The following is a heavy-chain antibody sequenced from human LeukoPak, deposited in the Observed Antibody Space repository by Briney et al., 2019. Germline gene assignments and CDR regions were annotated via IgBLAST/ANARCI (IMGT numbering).Heavy chain of an antibody. CDR2: ISSSGAST. V-gene: IGHV3-23*01. J-gene: IGHJ4*02. Sequence: GGSLRLSCAASGFTFRSYPMSWVRQAPGKRLEWVSGISSSGASTFSADSVKGRFTISRDNSKNTLLLQMNSLRAEDTAIYYCAKVSGDYNDGFDYWGQGALVTVSS. D-gene: IGHD2-21*02. CDR1: GFTFRSYP. CDR3: AKVSGDYNDGFDY.